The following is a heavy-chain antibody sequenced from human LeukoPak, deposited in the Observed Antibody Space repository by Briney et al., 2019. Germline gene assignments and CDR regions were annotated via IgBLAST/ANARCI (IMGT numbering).Heavy chain of an antibody. V-gene: IGHV3-30*18. D-gene: IGHD3-10*01. CDR1: GFTVSGDY. Sequence: QPGGSLRLSCAVSGFTVSGDYMSWVRQAPGKGLEWVAVISYDGSNKYYADSVKGRFTISRDNSKNTLYLQMNSLRAEDTAVYYCAKSYGSGSYYAPFDYWGQGTLVTVSS. CDR2: ISYDGSNK. J-gene: IGHJ4*02. CDR3: AKSYGSGSYYAPFDY.